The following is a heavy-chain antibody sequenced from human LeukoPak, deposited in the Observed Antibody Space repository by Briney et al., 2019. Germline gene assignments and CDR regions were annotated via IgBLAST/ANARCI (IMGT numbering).Heavy chain of an antibody. CDR3: ARDGYSSGWFYYYYYGMDV. J-gene: IGHJ6*02. D-gene: IGHD6-19*01. CDR2: ISGSGGST. V-gene: IGHV3-23*01. Sequence: PGGSLRLSCAASGFTFSNFAMSWVRQAPGKGLEWVSAISGSGGSTYYAGSVKGRFTISRDNSKNTLYPQMNSLRAEDTAVYYCARDGYSSGWFYYYYYGMDVWGQGTTVTVSS. CDR1: GFTFSNFA.